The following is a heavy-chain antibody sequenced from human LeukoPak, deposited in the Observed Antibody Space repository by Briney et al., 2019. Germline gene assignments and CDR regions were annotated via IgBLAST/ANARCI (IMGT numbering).Heavy chain of an antibody. J-gene: IGHJ4*02. V-gene: IGHV4-34*01. D-gene: IGHD4-17*01. Sequence: PSETLSLTCAVYGGSFSGYYWSWIRQPPGKGLDWIGEINHSGSTNYNPSLKSRVTISVDTSKNQFSLKLSSVTAADTAVYYCASVVNGDSITFDYWGQGTLVTVSS. CDR3: ASVVNGDSITFDY. CDR2: INHSGST. CDR1: GGSFSGYY.